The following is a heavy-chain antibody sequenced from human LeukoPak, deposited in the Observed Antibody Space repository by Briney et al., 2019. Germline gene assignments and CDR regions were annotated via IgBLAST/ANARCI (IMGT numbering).Heavy chain of an antibody. V-gene: IGHV4-59*01. J-gene: IGHJ6*03. CDR1: GGSISSYY. CDR3: ASTVPSDLGYCSGGSCYSDYYYYMDV. Sequence: SETLSLTCTVAGGSISSYYWSWVRQPPGKGLEGIGYIYYSGSTNYNPSLKSLVTLSVDTSKNQFSLKLSSVTAADTAVYYCASTVPSDLGYCSGGSCYSDYYYYMDVWGKGTTVTVSS. CDR2: IYYSGST. D-gene: IGHD2-15*01.